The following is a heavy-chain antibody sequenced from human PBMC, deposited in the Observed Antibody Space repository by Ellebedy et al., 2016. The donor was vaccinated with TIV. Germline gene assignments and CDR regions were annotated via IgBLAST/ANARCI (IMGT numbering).Heavy chain of an antibody. Sequence: MPSETLSLTCTVSGDSTSSYYWNWIRQPAGKGLEWIGRIYTSGSTNYNPSLKSRVAMSVDTSKNQISLKLSSVTAADTAVYYCARVKCSSTTCYFRYGMDVWGQGTTVTVSS. CDR3: ARVKCSSTTCYFRYGMDV. J-gene: IGHJ6*02. CDR1: GDSTSSYY. D-gene: IGHD2-2*01. CDR2: IYTSGST. V-gene: IGHV4-4*07.